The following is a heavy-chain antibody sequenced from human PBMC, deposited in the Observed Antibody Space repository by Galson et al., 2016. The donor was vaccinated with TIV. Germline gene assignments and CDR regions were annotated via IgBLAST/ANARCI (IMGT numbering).Heavy chain of an antibody. D-gene: IGHD6-19*01. CDR3: AKGSGNGWGCDY. CDR1: GFTFSTYG. CDR2: IWPDGSKN. V-gene: IGHV3-30*02. J-gene: IGHJ4*02. Sequence: SCKASGFTFSTYGMYWVRQAPGKGLQWVAFIWPDGSKNNYADSVKGRFTISRDNSKNTLYLQMNRLRAEDTAVNYCAKGSGNGWGCDYWGQGTLVTVSS.